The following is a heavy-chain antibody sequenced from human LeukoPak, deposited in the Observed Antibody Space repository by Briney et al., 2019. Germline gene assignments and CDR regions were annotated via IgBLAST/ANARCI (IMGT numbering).Heavy chain of an antibody. CDR1: GYTFTGYH. V-gene: IGHV1-2*02. Sequence: GASVKVSCKASGYTFTGYHMHWVRQAPGQGLEWMGWINPNSGGTNYAQKFQGRVTMTRDTSISTAYMELSRLRSDDTAVYYCARDEDYYGSGSYYNYWGQGTLVTVSS. CDR2: INPNSGGT. CDR3: ARDEDYYGSGSYYNY. J-gene: IGHJ4*02. D-gene: IGHD3-10*01.